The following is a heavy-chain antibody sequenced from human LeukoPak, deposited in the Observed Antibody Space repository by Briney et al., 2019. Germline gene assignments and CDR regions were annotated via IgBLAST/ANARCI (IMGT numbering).Heavy chain of an antibody. CDR3: AKAGSAANNWFDP. Sequence: GGSLRLSCAASGFTFDDYAMHWVRQAPGKGLEWVSLISGDGGSTYYADSVKGRFSISRDNSKNTLYLQMNSLRAEDTAVYYCAKAGSAANNWFDPWGQGTLVTVSS. J-gene: IGHJ5*02. CDR2: ISGDGGST. D-gene: IGHD2-2*01. CDR1: GFTFDDYA. V-gene: IGHV3-43*02.